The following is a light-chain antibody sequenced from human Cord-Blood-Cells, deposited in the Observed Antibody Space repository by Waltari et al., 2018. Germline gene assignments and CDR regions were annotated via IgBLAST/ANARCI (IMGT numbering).Light chain of an antibody. V-gene: IGKV1-39*01. CDR1: QSISSK. J-gene: IGKJ2*01. Sequence: IHMTQSPSSLSASVGDRVTITCRASQSISSKLNWYQQKPGKDPKHLIYAASILQSGVPSRFSGSGSGTAFTLTISSLPPEDFGTYNCKKSYSTPYTFGQGTKLEIK. CDR2: AAS. CDR3: KKSYSTPYT.